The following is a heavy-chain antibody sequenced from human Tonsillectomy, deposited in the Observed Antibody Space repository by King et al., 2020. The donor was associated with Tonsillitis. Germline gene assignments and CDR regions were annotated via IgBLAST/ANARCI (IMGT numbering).Heavy chain of an antibody. V-gene: IGHV3-33*06. J-gene: IGHJ4*02. Sequence: VQLVESGGGVVQPGRSLRLSCAASGFTFSSYGMHWVRQAPGKGLEWVAVIWSDGSSKYYADSVKGRFTISRDNSKNTLYLQMNSLRAEDTAVYYCAKDWSLFQWLDYFDYWGQGTLVTVSS. D-gene: IGHD6-19*01. CDR3: AKDWSLFQWLDYFDY. CDR1: GFTFSSYG. CDR2: IWSDGSSK.